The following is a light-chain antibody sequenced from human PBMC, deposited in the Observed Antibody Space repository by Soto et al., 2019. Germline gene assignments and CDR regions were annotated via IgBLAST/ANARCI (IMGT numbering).Light chain of an antibody. Sequence: EIVLTQSPGTLSLSPGERATLSCRASQSVSSNYLAWYQQKLGQAPRLLIYGASSRATGISDRFSGSGSGTDFALTISRLEPDDFAVYYCQQYGTSLPWTFGQGTKGESK. V-gene: IGKV3-20*01. CDR2: GAS. J-gene: IGKJ1*01. CDR3: QQYGTSLPWT. CDR1: QSVSSNY.